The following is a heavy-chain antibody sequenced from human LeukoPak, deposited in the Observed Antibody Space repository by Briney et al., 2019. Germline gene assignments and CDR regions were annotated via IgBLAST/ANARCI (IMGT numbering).Heavy chain of an antibody. CDR3: ARITDYYGSGVGY. J-gene: IGHJ4*02. CDR1: GYSFTNYW. Sequence: GESLKISFKTSGYSFTNYWITWVRPMPGKGLEWMGRIDPSDSHTNYNPSFQGHVTISGDKSISTAFLQWSSLQASDTAMYYCARITDYYGSGVGYWGQGTLVTVSS. D-gene: IGHD3-10*01. CDR2: IDPSDSHT. V-gene: IGHV5-10-1*01.